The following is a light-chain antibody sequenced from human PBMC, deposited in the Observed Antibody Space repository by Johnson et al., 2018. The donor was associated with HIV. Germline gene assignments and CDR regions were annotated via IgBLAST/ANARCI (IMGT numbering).Light chain of an antibody. CDR1: SSDMGNYA. V-gene: IGLV1-51*02. CDR3: GTWDTSLSAGGV. Sequence: QSVLTQPPSVSAAPVQKVTISCSGSSSDMGNYAVSWYQQLPGTAPKLLIYENNKRPSGIPDRFSGSKSGTSAALGITGLQTGDEADYYCGTWDTSLSAGGVFGTGTKVTVL. CDR2: ENN. J-gene: IGLJ1*01.